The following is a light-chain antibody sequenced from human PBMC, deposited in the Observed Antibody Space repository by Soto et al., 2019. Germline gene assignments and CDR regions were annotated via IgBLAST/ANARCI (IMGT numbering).Light chain of an antibody. CDR1: QSVGNNY. CDR2: GAS. CDR3: RQYFSSPLT. J-gene: IGKJ4*01. V-gene: IGKV3-20*01. Sequence: EIVLTQSPGTLSLSPGERATLSCRASQSVGNNYLAWYQQKPGQAPRLVIHGASSRATGIPDRFSGSGSGTDFTLTISRLEPEDFAVYYCRQYFSSPLTFGGGTRVEIK.